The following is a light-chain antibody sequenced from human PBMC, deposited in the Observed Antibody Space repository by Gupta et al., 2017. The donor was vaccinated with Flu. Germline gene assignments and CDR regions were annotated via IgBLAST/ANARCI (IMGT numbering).Light chain of an antibody. CDR3: QKYKDGMYT. J-gene: IGKJ2*01. Sequence: PATLSVAPGERATLSCRASQSRSSNWAWSQQRHGQAPRLLIDDASTRATCSTYRGSGRGSGTEFTLTSSSLKSADVAVSCWQKYKDGMYTFGQGTELEIK. CDR1: QSRSSN. V-gene: IGKV3-15*01. CDR2: DAS.